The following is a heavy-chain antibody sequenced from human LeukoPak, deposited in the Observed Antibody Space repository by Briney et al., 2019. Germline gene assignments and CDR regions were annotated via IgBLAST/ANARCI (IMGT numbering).Heavy chain of an antibody. CDR1: GSTFSSYA. D-gene: IGHD3-3*01. V-gene: IGHV3-30*18. Sequence: GGSLRLSCAASGSTFSSYAMRWVRQAPGKGLEWVAVISYDGSNKYYADSVKGRFTISRDNSKNTLYLQMNSLRAEDTAVYYCAKEDFWSGPDYWGQGTLVTVSS. J-gene: IGHJ4*02. CDR2: ISYDGSNK. CDR3: AKEDFWSGPDY.